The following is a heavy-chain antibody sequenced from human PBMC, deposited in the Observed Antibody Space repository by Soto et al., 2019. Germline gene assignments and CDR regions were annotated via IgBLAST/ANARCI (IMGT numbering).Heavy chain of an antibody. CDR2: VYYSGST. CDR1: GGSISSYY. V-gene: IGHV4-59*01. J-gene: IGHJ4*02. D-gene: IGHD3-10*01. Sequence: PSETLSLTCTVSGGSISSYYWSWIRQPPGKGLELIGYVYYSGSTNYNPSLRSRVNISVDTSKNQLSLKMSSVTAADTAVYYCARDPGSWYFDSWGQGILVTVSS. CDR3: ARDPGSWYFDS.